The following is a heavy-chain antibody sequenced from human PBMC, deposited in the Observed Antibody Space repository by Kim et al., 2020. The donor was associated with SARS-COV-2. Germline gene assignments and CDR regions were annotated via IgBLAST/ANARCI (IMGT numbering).Heavy chain of an antibody. Sequence: DSVKGRYTISRDNSKNTLYLQMNSLRAEDTAVYYCAKDGLRAAGTNWFDPWGQGTLVTVSS. V-gene: IGHV3-23*01. J-gene: IGHJ5*02. D-gene: IGHD6-13*01. CDR3: AKDGLRAAGTNWFDP.